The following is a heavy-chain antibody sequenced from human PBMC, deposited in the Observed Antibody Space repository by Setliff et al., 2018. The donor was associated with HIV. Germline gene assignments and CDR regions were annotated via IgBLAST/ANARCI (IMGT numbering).Heavy chain of an antibody. CDR3: AGPRGDEAFDI. Sequence: ASVKVSCKASGYTFINYDINWVRQATGQGLEWMGWMNPNSGNTGYSQKFQGRVTITADKSTNTMYMEMTSLTSEDTAVYYCAGPRGDEAFDIWGQGTMVTVSS. V-gene: IGHV1-8*01. D-gene: IGHD3-10*01. CDR2: MNPNSGNT. J-gene: IGHJ3*02. CDR1: GYTFINYD.